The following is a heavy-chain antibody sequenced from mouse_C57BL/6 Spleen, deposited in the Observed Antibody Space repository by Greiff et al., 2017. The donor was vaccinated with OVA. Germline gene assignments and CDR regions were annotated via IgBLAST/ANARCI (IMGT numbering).Heavy chain of an antibody. CDR2: IYPGDGDT. CDR3: ARSKTGNAMDY. Sequence: VKLQESGPELVKPGASVKISCKASGYAFSSSWMNWVKQRPGKGLEWIGRIYPGDGDTNYNGKFKGKATLTADKSSSTAYMQLSSLTSEDSAVYFCARSKTGNAMDYWGQGTSVTVSS. J-gene: IGHJ4*01. V-gene: IGHV1-82*01. D-gene: IGHD4-1*01. CDR1: GYAFSSSW.